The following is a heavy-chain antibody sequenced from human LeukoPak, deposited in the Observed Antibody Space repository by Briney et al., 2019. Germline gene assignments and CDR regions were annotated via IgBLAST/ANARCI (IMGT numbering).Heavy chain of an antibody. CDR1: GFTFSSYS. J-gene: IGHJ4*02. CDR3: AKDGVLKNLYYYDSSPYFYYFDY. D-gene: IGHD3-22*01. CDR2: ISGSGGTT. Sequence: GGSLRLSCAASGFTFSSYSMNWVRQAPGKGLEWVSGISGSGGTTYYADSVKGRFTISRDNSKNTLYLQMNSLRAEDTAVYYCAKDGVLKNLYYYDSSPYFYYFDYWGQGTLVTVSS. V-gene: IGHV3-23*01.